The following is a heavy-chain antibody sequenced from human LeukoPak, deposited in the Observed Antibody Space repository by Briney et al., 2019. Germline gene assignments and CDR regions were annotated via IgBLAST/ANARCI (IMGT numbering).Heavy chain of an antibody. J-gene: IGHJ4*02. CDR1: GFTFRDYG. V-gene: IGHV3-33*01. CDR2: IWYDGSNK. D-gene: IGHD6-13*01. CDR3: ARRMAAAGTGGGDY. Sequence: RRSLRLSCATSGFTFRDYGMHWVRQAPAKGLEWVAVIWYDGSNKYYADSVKGRFTISRDNSKNTLYLQMSSLRAEDTAVYYCARRMAAAGTGGGDYWGQGTLVTVSS.